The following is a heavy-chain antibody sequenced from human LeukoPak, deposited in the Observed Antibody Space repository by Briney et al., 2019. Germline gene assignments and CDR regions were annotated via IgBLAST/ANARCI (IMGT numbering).Heavy chain of an antibody. CDR3: SWSGEAD. CDR2: IKEDGSER. Sequence: GGSLRLSCAASEFSPISHWMTWVRRALGKGLEWVADIKEDGSERYYVDSVKGRFTISRDKAKNSVFLQMNGLRAEDTAVYYCSWSGEADWGQGTLVTVSS. V-gene: IGHV3-7*01. CDR1: EFSPISHW. D-gene: IGHD1-26*01. J-gene: IGHJ4*02.